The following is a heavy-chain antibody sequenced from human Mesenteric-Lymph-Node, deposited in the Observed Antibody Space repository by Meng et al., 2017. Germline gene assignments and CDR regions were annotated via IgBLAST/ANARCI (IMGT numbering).Heavy chain of an antibody. V-gene: IGHV1-8*01. CDR2: MNPNSGNT. Sequence: ASVKVSCKASGDSFSNYAISWVRQATGQGLEWMGWMNPNSGNTGYAQKFQGRVTMTRNTSISTAYMELSSLRSEDTAVYYCARWVPERITMVMDAFDIWGQGTMVTVSS. D-gene: IGHD3-10*01. J-gene: IGHJ3*02. CDR1: GDSFSNYA. CDR3: ARWVPERITMVMDAFDI.